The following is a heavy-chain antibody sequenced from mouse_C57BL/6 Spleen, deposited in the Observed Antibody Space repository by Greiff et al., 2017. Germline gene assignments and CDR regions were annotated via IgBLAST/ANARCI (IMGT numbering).Heavy chain of an antibody. Sequence: QVHVKQSGPGLVQPSQSLSITCTVSGFSLTSYGVHWVRQSPGKGLEWLGVIWSGGSTDYNAAFISRLSISKDNSKSQVFFKMNSLQADDTAIYYWARNPYDYDVGAMDYWGQGTSGTVSS. D-gene: IGHD2-4*01. V-gene: IGHV2-2*01. CDR3: ARNPYDYDVGAMDY. J-gene: IGHJ4*01. CDR1: GFSLTSYG. CDR2: IWSGGST.